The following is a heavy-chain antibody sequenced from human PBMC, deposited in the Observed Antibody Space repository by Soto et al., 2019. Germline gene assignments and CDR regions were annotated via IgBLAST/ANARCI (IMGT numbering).Heavy chain of an antibody. J-gene: IGHJ3*02. CDR3: ARYRGDPTLAFDI. V-gene: IGHV4-61*01. CDR2: IYYSGST. CDR1: DGSVSSGSYY. D-gene: IGHD2-21*01. Sequence: QVQLQESGPGLVKPSETLSLTCTVSDGSVSSGSYYWNWIRQPPGKGREWIGFIYYSGSTHYNPSILSTGTLSVDTSRTQFSLRLSSVTAADTAINYCARYRGDPTLAFDIRGQWTMVTVPS.